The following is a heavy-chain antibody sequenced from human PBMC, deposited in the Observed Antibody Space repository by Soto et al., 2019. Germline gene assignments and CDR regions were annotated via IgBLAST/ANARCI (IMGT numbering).Heavy chain of an antibody. CDR3: AKIAAAGDAFDI. V-gene: IGHV3-23*01. D-gene: IGHD6-13*01. CDR2: ISGSRGST. CDR1: GFTFSSYA. Sequence: EVQLLESGGGLVQPGGSLRLSCAASGFTFSSYAMSWVRQAPGKGLEWVSAISGSRGSTYYADSVKGRFTISRDNSKNTLDLQMNSLRADDTDVYYCAKIAAAGDAFDIWGQGTMVTVSS. J-gene: IGHJ3*02.